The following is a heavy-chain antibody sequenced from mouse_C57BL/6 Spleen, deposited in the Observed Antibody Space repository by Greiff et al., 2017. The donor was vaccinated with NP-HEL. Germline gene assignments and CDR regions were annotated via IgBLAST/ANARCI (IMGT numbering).Heavy chain of an antibody. J-gene: IGHJ4*01. CDR2: ISSGSSTI. D-gene: IGHD2-2*01. CDR3: ARRTYGYDDYAMDY. V-gene: IGHV5-17*01. Sequence: EVKVVESGGGLVKPGGSLKLSCAASGFTFSDYGMHWVRQAPEKGLEWVAYISSGSSTIYYADTVKGRFTISRHNAKNTLFLQMTSLRSEDTAMYYCARRTYGYDDYAMDYWGQGTSVTVSS. CDR1: GFTFSDYG.